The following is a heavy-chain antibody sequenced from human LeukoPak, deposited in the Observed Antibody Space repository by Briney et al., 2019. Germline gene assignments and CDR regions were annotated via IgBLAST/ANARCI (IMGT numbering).Heavy chain of an antibody. Sequence: GGSLRLSCGASGFTFNSYVVSWVRQAPGKGLEWVSATGGSGSNTYYADSVKGRFSISRDNSKNTLYLQMNSLRAEDTAVYYCAKVGYGSGWPIDYWGQGTLVTVSS. CDR3: AKVGYGSGWPIDY. J-gene: IGHJ4*02. CDR1: GFTFNSYV. V-gene: IGHV3-23*01. CDR2: TGGSGSNT. D-gene: IGHD6-19*01.